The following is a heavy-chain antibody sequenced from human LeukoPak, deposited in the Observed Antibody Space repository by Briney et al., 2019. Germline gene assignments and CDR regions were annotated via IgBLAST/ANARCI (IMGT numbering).Heavy chain of an antibody. CDR1: GFTFSTSW. CDR2: VSTDGSTT. V-gene: IGHV3-74*01. J-gene: IGHJ5*02. CDR3: ARLSGYVES. Sequence: GGSLRLSCAASGFTFSTSWMHWVRQASGKGLQWVSHVSTDGSTTAYADSVKGRFTISRENAKNTVYLQMNSLSAEDTAVYYCARLSGYVESWGQGTLVTVSS. D-gene: IGHD3-22*01.